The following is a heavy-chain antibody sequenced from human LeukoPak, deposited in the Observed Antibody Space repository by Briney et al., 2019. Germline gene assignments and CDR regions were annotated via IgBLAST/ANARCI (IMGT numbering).Heavy chain of an antibody. D-gene: IGHD1-26*01. CDR3: TRDPIMGVPDYFDY. CDR2: ISGSGGRT. V-gene: IGHV3-23*01. J-gene: IGHJ4*02. Sequence: GGSLRLSCAASGFTFNSYAMSWVRQAPGKGLEWVSIISGSGGRTYYADSVRGRFTISRDNSRNTLYLQLNSLRAEDTAVYYCTRDPIMGVPDYFDYWGQGTLVAVSS. CDR1: GFTFNSYA.